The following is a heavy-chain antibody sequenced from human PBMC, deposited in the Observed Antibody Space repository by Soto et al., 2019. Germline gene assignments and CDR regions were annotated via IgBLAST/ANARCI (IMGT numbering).Heavy chain of an antibody. J-gene: IGHJ5*02. V-gene: IGHV4-39*01. CDR3: ARQAHHDNWFDP. CDR1: GGSLSSSGYY. CDR2: IYYSGST. Sequence: SETLSLTCTVSGGSLSSSGYYWGWIRQPPGKGLEYIGSIYYSGSTYYIPSLKSRVTISVDTSKNYFSLKLRSVTAADTAVYYCARQAHHDNWFDPWGQGTLVTVSS.